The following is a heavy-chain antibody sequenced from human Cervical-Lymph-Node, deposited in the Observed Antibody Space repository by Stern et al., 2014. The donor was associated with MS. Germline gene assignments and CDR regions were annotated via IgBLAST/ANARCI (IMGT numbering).Heavy chain of an antibody. V-gene: IGHV1-18*01. D-gene: IGHD4-17*01. CDR2: IRTYSGNT. J-gene: IGHJ6*02. CDR3: ARADGDYGMDV. CDR1: GYRFTDYG. Sequence: VQLVQSGAEVKKPGASVRVSCKASGYRFTDYGISWVRQAPGQGLEWMGWIRTYSGNTNYADNLQGRVTITTATYTSTAHMDLRSLRSDDTAVYYCARADGDYGMDVWGQGTTVTVSS.